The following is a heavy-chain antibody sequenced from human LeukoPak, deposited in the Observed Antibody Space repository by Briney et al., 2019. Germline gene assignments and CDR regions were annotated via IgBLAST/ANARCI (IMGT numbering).Heavy chain of an antibody. J-gene: IGHJ3*02. D-gene: IGHD2-2*02. Sequence: SQTLSLTCAISGDSVSSNSAAWNWIRQSPSRGLEWLGRTYYRSKWYNDYAVSVKSRITINPDTSKNQFSLQLNSVTPEDTAVYYCARELPPYCSSTSCYTFAFDIWGQGTMVTVSS. CDR3: ARELPPYCSSTSCYTFAFDI. CDR2: TYYRSKWYN. CDR1: GDSVSSNSAA. V-gene: IGHV6-1*01.